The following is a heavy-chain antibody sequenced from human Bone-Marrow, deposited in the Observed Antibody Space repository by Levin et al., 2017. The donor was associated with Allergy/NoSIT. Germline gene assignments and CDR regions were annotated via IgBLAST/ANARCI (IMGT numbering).Heavy chain of an antibody. CDR1: GFTFSSYS. V-gene: IGHV3-21*01. J-gene: IGHJ2*01. D-gene: IGHD2-15*01. CDR3: ARDGGYCRDDRCYDTYWYLDV. Sequence: TGGSLRLSCADSGFTFSSYSMNWVRQAPGRGLEWVSSISSRSSHIYYAESVKGRFTISRDNAKNSVYLQMNSLRAEDTAVYYCARDGGYCRDDRCYDTYWYLDVWGRGTLVTVSS. CDR2: ISSRSSHI.